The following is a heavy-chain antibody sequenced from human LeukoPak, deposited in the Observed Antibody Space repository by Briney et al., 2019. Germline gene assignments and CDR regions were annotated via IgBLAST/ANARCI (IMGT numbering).Heavy chain of an antibody. V-gene: IGHV3-15*01. CDR3: NRYKYDTSGGDRLGAFDP. D-gene: IGHD2-21*01. CDR1: GFTFSNTW. Sequence: GGSLRLSCAASGFTFSNTWLNWVRLAPGRGLEWVGRIKNKVEGGTTDYATPVKGRFTISRDDSKNTLYLQMNSLKSEDTAVYYCNRYKYDTSGGDRLGAFDPWGEGTMVTVSS. CDR2: IKNKVEGGTT. J-gene: IGHJ3*01.